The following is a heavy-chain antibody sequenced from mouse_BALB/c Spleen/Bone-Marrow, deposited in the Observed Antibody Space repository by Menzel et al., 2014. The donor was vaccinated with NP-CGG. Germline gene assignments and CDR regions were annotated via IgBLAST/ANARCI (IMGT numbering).Heavy chain of an antibody. D-gene: IGHD1-2*01. CDR1: GFTFSSYT. CDR2: ISNGGGST. Sequence: DVMLVESGGGLVQPGGSLKLSCAASGFTFSSYTMSWVRQTPEKRLEWVAYISNGGGSTYYPDTVKGRFTISRDNAKNTLYLQMSSLKSEDTAMYYCARRSAATYYFDYWGQGTTLTVSS. CDR3: ARRSAATYYFDY. J-gene: IGHJ2*01. V-gene: IGHV5-12-2*01.